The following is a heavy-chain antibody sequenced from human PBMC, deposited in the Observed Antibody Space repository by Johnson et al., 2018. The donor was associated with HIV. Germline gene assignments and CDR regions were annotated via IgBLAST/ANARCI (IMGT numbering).Heavy chain of an antibody. D-gene: IGHD3-3*01. CDR1: GLSFSNFG. V-gene: IGHV3-23*04. Sequence: VQLVESGGGVVQPGKSLTLSCVVSGLSFSNFGIHWVRQAPGKGPEWVSAISGSGGSTYYADSVKGRFTISRDNSKNTLYLQMNSLRAEDTAVYYCAKDPPPNYNFWSGYPRSDAFDIWGQGTMVTVSS. J-gene: IGHJ3*02. CDR3: AKDPPPNYNFWSGYPRSDAFDI. CDR2: ISGSGGST.